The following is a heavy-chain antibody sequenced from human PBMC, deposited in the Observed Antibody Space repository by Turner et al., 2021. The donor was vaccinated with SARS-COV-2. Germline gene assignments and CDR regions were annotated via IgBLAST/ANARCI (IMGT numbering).Heavy chain of an antibody. V-gene: IGHV4-59*01. CDR1: GGSISSYY. J-gene: IGHJ4*02. Sequence: QVQLQLSVPGLVKPSETQSLPCTVPGGSISSYYWSWIRQPPGKGLEWIWYIYYSGSTNYNPSLKSRVTISVDTSKNQFSLKLSSVTAADTAVYYCASYYYDSSGYHYAFDYWGQGTLVTVSS. CDR3: ASYYYDSSGYHYAFDY. D-gene: IGHD3-22*01. CDR2: IYYSGST.